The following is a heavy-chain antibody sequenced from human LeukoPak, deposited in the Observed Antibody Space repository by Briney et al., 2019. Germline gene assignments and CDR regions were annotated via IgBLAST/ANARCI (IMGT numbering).Heavy chain of an antibody. CDR1: GGSISGSSFC. CDR2: INDNGVT. CDR3: ARLGHCSGGGSCHHDY. J-gene: IGHJ4*02. V-gene: IGHV4-39*01. Sequence: SQCLSLTCTVSGGSISGSSFCSGWIRQPPGQGLEWFAGINDNGVTHYKPSLKSRVTRSADTSSNQFSLQLTSVTATDTAVYYCARLGHCSGGGSCHHDYWGQGTLVTVSS. D-gene: IGHD2-15*01.